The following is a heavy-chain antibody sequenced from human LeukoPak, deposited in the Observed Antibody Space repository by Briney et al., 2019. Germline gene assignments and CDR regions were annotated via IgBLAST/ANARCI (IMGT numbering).Heavy chain of an antibody. CDR3: ASFPPDGDYWYFDL. Sequence: SETLSLTCTVSDDSISSSDYYWGWIRQPPGKGLEWIGSLYYSGSTFYNPSLKSRVTISLDTSKNQFSLKLSSVTAADTAVYYCASFPPDGDYWYFDLWGRGTLVTVSS. V-gene: IGHV4-39*07. D-gene: IGHD4-17*01. J-gene: IGHJ2*01. CDR1: DDSISSSDYY. CDR2: LYYSGST.